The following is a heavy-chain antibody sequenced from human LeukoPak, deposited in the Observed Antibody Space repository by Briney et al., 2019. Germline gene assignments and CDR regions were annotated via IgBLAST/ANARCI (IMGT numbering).Heavy chain of an antibody. D-gene: IGHD6-19*01. Sequence: GGSLSLSCAASGFTFSSYSMNWVRQAPGKGLEWVSSISSSSSYIYYADSVKGRFTISRDNAKNSLYLQMNSLRAEDTAVYYCARASIIAVAGTSFDYWGQGTLVTVSS. V-gene: IGHV3-21*01. J-gene: IGHJ4*02. CDR2: ISSSSSYI. CDR3: ARASIIAVAGTSFDY. CDR1: GFTFSSYS.